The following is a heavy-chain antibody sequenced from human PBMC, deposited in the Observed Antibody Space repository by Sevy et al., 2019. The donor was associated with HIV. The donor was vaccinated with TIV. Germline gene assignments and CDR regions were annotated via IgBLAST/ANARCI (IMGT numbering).Heavy chain of an antibody. CDR2: ISAYNGNT. CDR1: GYTFTSYG. CDR3: ARDHPAWFGELFSTDYYYGMDV. D-gene: IGHD3-10*01. Sequence: ASVKVSCKASGYTFTSYGISWVRQAPGQGLEWMGWISAYNGNTNYAQKLQGRVTMTTDTSTSTAYMELRSLSSDDTAVYYCARDHPAWFGELFSTDYYYGMDVWGQGTTVTVSS. V-gene: IGHV1-18*04. J-gene: IGHJ6*02.